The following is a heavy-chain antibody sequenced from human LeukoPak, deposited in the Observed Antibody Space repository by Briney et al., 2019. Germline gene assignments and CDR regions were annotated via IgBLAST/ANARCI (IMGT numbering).Heavy chain of an antibody. CDR3: ARYNPTSARFDY. V-gene: IGHV4-39*07. J-gene: IGHJ4*02. CDR1: GGSISSSSYY. D-gene: IGHD1-14*01. CDR2: FLYSGTT. Sequence: SETLSLTCTVSGGSISSSSYYWGWIRQSPGKGLEWIGSFLYSGTTYYNPSLETRVTISVDKSKNQLSLKLSVLSAADTAVAYCARYNPTSARFDYWGQGTLVTVSS.